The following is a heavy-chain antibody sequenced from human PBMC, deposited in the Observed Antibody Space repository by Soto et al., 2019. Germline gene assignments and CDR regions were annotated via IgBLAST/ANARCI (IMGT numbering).Heavy chain of an antibody. D-gene: IGHD1-1*01. CDR2: IYNSGRT. CDR1: GDSISSYY. V-gene: IGHV4-59*01. CDR3: ARRATGTSRGFDP. Sequence: KPSETLSLTCTVSGDSISSYYWSWIRQPPGKGLEWIGYIYNSGRTNYNPSLKSRVTISVDTSKNQFSLKLSSVTAADTAVYYCARRATGTSRGFDPWGQGTLVTVSS. J-gene: IGHJ5*02.